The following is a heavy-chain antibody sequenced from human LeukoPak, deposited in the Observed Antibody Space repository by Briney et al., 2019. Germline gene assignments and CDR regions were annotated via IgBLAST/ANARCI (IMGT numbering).Heavy chain of an antibody. CDR3: ARDMTITGADDY. J-gene: IGHJ4*02. D-gene: IGHD6-13*01. Sequence: PGGSRRLSCAASGFTFSDHPMTWVRQAPGKGLQWVSYIDGSGTTIYYAESVRGRFTISRDNAKNSLYLQMSSLRAEDTALYYCARDMTITGADDYWGQGTRVTVSS. CDR1: GFTFSDHP. V-gene: IGHV3-48*03. CDR2: IDGSGTTI.